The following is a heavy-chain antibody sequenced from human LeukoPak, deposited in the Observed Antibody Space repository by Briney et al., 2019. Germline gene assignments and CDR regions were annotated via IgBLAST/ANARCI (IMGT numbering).Heavy chain of an antibody. Sequence: GGSLRLSCAAPAFTFSSYAMHWVRQAPGKGLEWVAVISYDGNNQYYADSVEGPFTISRDNSKNTLYLQMNSLRAEDTAVYFCARGNIAAAGHGAFDYWGQGTLVTVSS. D-gene: IGHD6-13*01. CDR2: ISYDGNNQ. CDR1: AFTFSSYA. V-gene: IGHV3-30-3*01. CDR3: ARGNIAAAGHGAFDY. J-gene: IGHJ4*02.